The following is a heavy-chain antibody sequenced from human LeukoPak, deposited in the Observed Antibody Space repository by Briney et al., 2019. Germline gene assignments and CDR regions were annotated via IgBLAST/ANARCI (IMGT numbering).Heavy chain of an antibody. CDR1: GFTFSSYA. Sequence: PGGSLRLSCAASGFTFSSYAMHWVRQAPGKGLEWVAVISYDGSNKYYADSVKGRFTISRDNSKNTLYLQMNSLRAEDTAVYYCAREDSSPPFDYWGQGTLVTVSS. CDR2: ISYDGSNK. V-gene: IGHV3-30-3*01. J-gene: IGHJ4*02. CDR3: AREDSSPPFDY.